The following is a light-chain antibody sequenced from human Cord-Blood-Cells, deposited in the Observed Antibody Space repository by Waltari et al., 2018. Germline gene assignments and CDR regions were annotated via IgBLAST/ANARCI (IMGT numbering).Light chain of an antibody. Sequence: QSALTQPASVSGSPGPSITIPCTGTSRDVGSYNLVSWYQQHPGKAPKLMIYEGSKRPSGVSNRFSGSKSGNTASLTISGLQAEDEADYYCCSYAGSSTSWVFGGGTKLTVL. CDR3: CSYAGSSTSWV. J-gene: IGLJ3*02. V-gene: IGLV2-23*01. CDR1: SRDVGSYNL. CDR2: EGS.